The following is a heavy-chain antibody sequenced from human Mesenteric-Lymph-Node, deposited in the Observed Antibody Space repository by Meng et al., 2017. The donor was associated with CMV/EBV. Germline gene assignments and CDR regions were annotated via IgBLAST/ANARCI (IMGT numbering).Heavy chain of an antibody. CDR3: AKGSVGATVDAFDM. J-gene: IGHJ3*02. D-gene: IGHD1-26*01. V-gene: IGHV3-9*01. CDR2: ISWNSGTI. Sequence: GGSLRLSCAASGFMFDDSAMHWVRQGPGKGLEWVSGISWNSGTIDYADSVKGRFTISRDNAKKSLYLEMHSLRAEDTALYYCAKGSVGATVDAFDMWGQGTMVTV. CDR1: GFMFDDSA.